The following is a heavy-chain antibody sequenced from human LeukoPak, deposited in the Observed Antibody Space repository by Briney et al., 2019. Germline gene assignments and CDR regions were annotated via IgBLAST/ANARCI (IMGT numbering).Heavy chain of an antibody. Sequence: PGGSLRLSCAASGFTFSSYWMHWVRQAPGKGLVWVSRINSDGSSTSYADSVKGRFTISRDNAKNSLYLHMNSLRAEDTAVYYCERDRRVTPYFDYWGQGTLVTVSS. CDR1: GFTFSSYW. CDR2: INSDGSST. D-gene: IGHD2-21*02. CDR3: ERDRRVTPYFDY. V-gene: IGHV3-74*01. J-gene: IGHJ4*02.